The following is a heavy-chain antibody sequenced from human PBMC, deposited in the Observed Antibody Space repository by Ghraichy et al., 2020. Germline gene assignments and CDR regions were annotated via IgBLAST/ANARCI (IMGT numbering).Heavy chain of an antibody. CDR3: ARAPNYYDSSGYYYIWFDP. CDR2: ISSSSTYI. V-gene: IGHV3-21*01. Sequence: GGSLRLSCVASGFTFSTYYMNWVRQAPGKGLEWVSSISSSSTYIYYADSVKGRFTISRDNAKNSLYLQMNSLRAEDTAVYYCARAPNYYDSSGYYYIWFDPWGQGTLVTVSS. D-gene: IGHD3-22*01. CDR1: GFTFSTYY. J-gene: IGHJ5*02.